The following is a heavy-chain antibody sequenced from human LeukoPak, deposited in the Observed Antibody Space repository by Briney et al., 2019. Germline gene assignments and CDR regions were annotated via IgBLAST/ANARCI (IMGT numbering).Heavy chain of an antibody. D-gene: IGHD2-15*01. J-gene: IGHJ4*02. CDR2: TSSSDAGK. CDR1: GFSLSSYA. Sequence: GGSLRLSCTVSGFSLSSYALSWVRRAPGKGLEWVSATSSSDAGKYYADSVRGRFAISRDNSRNTMYLQMNSLRVEDAAVYYCAKAPVTSCRGAFCYPFDSWGQGTLVTVSS. V-gene: IGHV3-23*01. CDR3: AKAPVTSCRGAFCYPFDS.